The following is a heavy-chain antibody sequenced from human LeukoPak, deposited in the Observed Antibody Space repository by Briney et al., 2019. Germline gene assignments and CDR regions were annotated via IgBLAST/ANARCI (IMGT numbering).Heavy chain of an antibody. D-gene: IGHD4-17*01. CDR1: GFTFSTYA. CDR3: VKALSSTVTTKKKFDY. Sequence: PGGSLRLSGSASGFTFSTYAMHWVRQAPGTGLEYVSGISSNGGSTYYADSVKDRLTISRDNSKNTLYLQMSSLRPEDTAIYYCVKALSSTVTTKKKFDYWGQGTLVTVSS. CDR2: ISSNGGST. V-gene: IGHV3-64D*06. J-gene: IGHJ4*02.